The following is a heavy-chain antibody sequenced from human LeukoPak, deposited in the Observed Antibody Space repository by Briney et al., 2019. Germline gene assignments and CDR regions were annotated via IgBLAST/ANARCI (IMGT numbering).Heavy chain of an antibody. CDR3: ARENYGGNVFKDY. D-gene: IGHD4-23*01. Sequence: SETLSLTCAVYGGSFSGYYWSWIRQPPGKGLEWIGEINHSGSTYYNPSLKSRVTISVDTSKNQFSLKLSSVTAADTAVYYCARENYGGNVFKDYWGQGTLVTVSS. J-gene: IGHJ4*02. V-gene: IGHV4-34*01. CDR1: GGSFSGYY. CDR2: INHSGST.